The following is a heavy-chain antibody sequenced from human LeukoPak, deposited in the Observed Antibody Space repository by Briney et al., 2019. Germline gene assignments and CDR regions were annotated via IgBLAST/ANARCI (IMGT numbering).Heavy chain of an antibody. Sequence: SETLSLTCTVSGASITSHSWTWIRQPPGKGLEWIGYIYYSGTTNYNPSLKSRVTISRDTSKNQFSLKVTSVTAADTALYYCVRGSCWLDYWGQGTLVTASS. D-gene: IGHD6-19*01. J-gene: IGHJ4*02. V-gene: IGHV4-59*03. CDR2: IYYSGTT. CDR3: VRGSCWLDY. CDR1: GASITSHS.